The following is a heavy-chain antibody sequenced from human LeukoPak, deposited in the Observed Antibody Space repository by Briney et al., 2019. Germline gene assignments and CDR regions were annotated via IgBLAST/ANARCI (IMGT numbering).Heavy chain of an antibody. J-gene: IGHJ4*02. CDR3: AREFFDREGGTTVLDY. CDR2: INSGSSYI. V-gene: IGHV3-21*01. CDR1: GFTFSGTS. Sequence: GGSLRLSCAASGFTFSGTSMNWVRQAPGKGLEWVSSINSGSSYIFYADSVKGRFTISRDNAKNSLYLQMNSLRAEDTAVYYCAREFFDREGGTTVLDYWGQGTLVTVSS. D-gene: IGHD1-26*01.